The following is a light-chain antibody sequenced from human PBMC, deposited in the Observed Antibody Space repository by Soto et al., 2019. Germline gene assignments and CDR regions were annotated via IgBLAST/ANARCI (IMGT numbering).Light chain of an antibody. J-gene: IGKJ5*01. CDR3: QQYISAPLT. V-gene: IGKV1-27*01. CDR1: QDINKY. Sequence: DIQITQSPSSLSASIGDSDHNTSGASQDINKYLTWYRQKSGKDPKLLVSGASTLQSGVPSRFSGSGSGTDFTLTIGSLQAEDVGIYYCQQYISAPLTFGQGARLEIK. CDR2: GAS.